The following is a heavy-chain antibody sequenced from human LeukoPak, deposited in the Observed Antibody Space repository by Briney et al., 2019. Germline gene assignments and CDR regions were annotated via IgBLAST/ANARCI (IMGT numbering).Heavy chain of an antibody. CDR3: ARVYYGSGTRFDL. CDR1: GGSISSSNW. CDR2: IYHSGST. V-gene: IGHV4-4*02. Sequence: SETLSLTCAVSGGSISSSNWWNWVRQPPGKGLEWIGEIYHSGSTNYNPSLKSRVTISVDKSKNQFSLKLSSVTAADTAVYYCARVYYGSGTRFDLWGRGTLVTVSS. D-gene: IGHD3-10*01. J-gene: IGHJ2*01.